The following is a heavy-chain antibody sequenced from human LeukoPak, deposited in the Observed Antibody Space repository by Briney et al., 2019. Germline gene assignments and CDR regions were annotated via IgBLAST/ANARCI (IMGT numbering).Heavy chain of an antibody. J-gene: IGHJ6*03. CDR2: ISGSGGST. D-gene: IGHD2-2*01. Sequence: PGGSLRLSCAASGFTFSSYAMSWVRQAPGKGLEWVSAISGSGGSTYYADSVKGRFTISRDNSKNTLYLQMNSLRAEDTAVYYCAKGLDCSSTSCYGDLYYMDVWGKGTTVTVSS. CDR1: GFTFSSYA. CDR3: AKGLDCSSTSCYGDLYYMDV. V-gene: IGHV3-23*01.